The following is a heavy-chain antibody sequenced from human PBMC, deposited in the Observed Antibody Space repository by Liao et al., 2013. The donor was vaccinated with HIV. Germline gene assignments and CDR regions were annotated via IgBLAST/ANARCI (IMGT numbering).Heavy chain of an antibody. CDR2: IYPNGTT. V-gene: IGHV4-4*07. J-gene: IGHJ3*01. D-gene: IGHD6-19*01. CDR1: GASTSSYQ. Sequence: QVQLQESGPGLVKPSETVSLTCTVSGASTSSYQWNWIRQSAGKGLEWMGRIYPNGTTTYNPSLKSRITISGDISLRLKSVTAADTAVYYCAKVRQWLASGGEALDVWGHGDNGHRLF. CDR3: AKVRQWLASGGEALDV.